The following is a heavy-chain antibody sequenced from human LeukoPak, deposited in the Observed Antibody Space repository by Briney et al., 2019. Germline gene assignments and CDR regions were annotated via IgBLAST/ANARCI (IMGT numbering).Heavy chain of an antibody. CDR1: GYTSTTSR. CDR3: ARDDDGISFNWFDP. Sequence: ASVKVSCKASGYTSTTSRISWVRRASVQALEWMKWIRGYNGDTKYAQKFQRRVTMTTDTSTSTAYMDLRSLRSDGTAVYYCARDDDGISFNWFDPWGQGTLVTGSS. V-gene: IGHV1-18*01. D-gene: IGHD2-2*01. J-gene: IGHJ5*02. CDR2: IRGYNGDT.